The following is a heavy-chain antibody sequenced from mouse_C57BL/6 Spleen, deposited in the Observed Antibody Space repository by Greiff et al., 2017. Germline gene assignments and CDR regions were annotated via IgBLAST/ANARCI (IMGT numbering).Heavy chain of an antibody. CDR2: IHPNSGST. Sequence: QVQLQQPGAGLVKPGASVKLSCKASGYTFTSYWMHWVKQRPGQGLEWIGMIHPNSGSTNYNETFKSKATLTVDKSSSKAYMQLSSLTSEDSAVYYCARPLYYYGSSLFAYWGQGTLVTVSA. CDR3: ARPLYYYGSSLFAY. V-gene: IGHV1-64*01. CDR1: GYTFTSYW. D-gene: IGHD1-1*01. J-gene: IGHJ3*01.